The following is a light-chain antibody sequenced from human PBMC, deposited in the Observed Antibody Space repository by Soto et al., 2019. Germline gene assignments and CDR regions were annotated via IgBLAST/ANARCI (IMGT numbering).Light chain of an antibody. Sequence: QSALTQPASVSGSPGQSITISCSGTSSDVGGFNYVSWYQQHPGKAPKLLIFDVYSRPSGISNRFSGSKSGNTASLTISGLQAEDEADYYCSSYTTSSSYVFGAGTKVP. CDR2: DVY. CDR1: SSDVGGFNY. CDR3: SSYTTSSSYV. V-gene: IGLV2-14*01. J-gene: IGLJ1*01.